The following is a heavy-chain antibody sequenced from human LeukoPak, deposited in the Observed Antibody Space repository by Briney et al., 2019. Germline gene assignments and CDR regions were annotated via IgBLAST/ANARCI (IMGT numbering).Heavy chain of an antibody. Sequence: GGSLRLSCAASGFAFSSFWMSWVRQVPGKGLEWVANINQDGREKNYVDSVKGRFTIFRDNAKNSLYLQMNSLRVEDTAVFYCTRGSGWYPVYWVQGTLVTVSS. CDR3: TRGSGWYPVY. J-gene: IGHJ4*02. CDR2: INQDGREK. CDR1: GFAFSSFW. D-gene: IGHD6-19*01. V-gene: IGHV3-7*04.